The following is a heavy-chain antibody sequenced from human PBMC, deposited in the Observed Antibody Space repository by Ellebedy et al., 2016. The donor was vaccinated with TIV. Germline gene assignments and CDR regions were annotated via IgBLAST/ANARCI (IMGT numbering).Heavy chain of an antibody. CDR1: GGSISSSNW. V-gene: IGHV4-4*02. J-gene: IGHJ3*02. Sequence: SETLSLTXVVSGGSISSSNWWSWVRQPPGKGLEWIGEIDHSGSTKYKSSLKSRVTISVDKSKNQFSLNLTSVTAADTAVYYCARYCSSNRCHLGTFDIWGQGTMVTVSS. CDR3: ARYCSSNRCHLGTFDI. D-gene: IGHD2-2*01. CDR2: IDHSGST.